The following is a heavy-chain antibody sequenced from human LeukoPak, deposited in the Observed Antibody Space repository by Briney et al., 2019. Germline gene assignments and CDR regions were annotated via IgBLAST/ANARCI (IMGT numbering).Heavy chain of an antibody. Sequence: SETLSLTCTVSGGSISSYYWSWIRQPPGKGLEWIGYIYYSGSTNYNPSLKSRVTISVDTSKNQFSLKLSSVTAADTAVYYCARERSYVTMVRGVWRSTWFDPWGQGTLVTVSS. V-gene: IGHV4-59*01. CDR1: GGSISSYY. D-gene: IGHD3-10*01. CDR3: ARERSYVTMVRGVWRSTWFDP. J-gene: IGHJ5*02. CDR2: IYYSGST.